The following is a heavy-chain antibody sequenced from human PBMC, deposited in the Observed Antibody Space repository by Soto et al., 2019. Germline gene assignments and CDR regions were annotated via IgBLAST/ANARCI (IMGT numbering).Heavy chain of an antibody. D-gene: IGHD2-21*02. CDR3: ARVCGGDCQNGMDV. CDR1: GGSISSGGYY. CDR2: IYYSGST. V-gene: IGHV4-31*03. J-gene: IGHJ6*02. Sequence: QVQLQESGPGLVKPSQTLSLTCTVSGGSISSGGYYWSWNRQHPGKGLEWIGYIYYSGSTYYNPSLKSRVTISVDTSKNQFSLKLSPVTAADTAVYYCARVCGGDCQNGMDVWGQGTTVTVSS.